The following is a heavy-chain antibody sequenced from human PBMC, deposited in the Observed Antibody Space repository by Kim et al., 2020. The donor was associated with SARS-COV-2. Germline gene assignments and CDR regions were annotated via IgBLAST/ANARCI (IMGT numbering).Heavy chain of an antibody. Sequence: GGSLRLSCAASGFTFSSYAMHWVRQAPGKGLEWVAIIWYDGSNKYYADSVKGRFTISRDNSKNTLYLQMDSLRVEDTAVYYCAKDPGEGSGLLDYWGQGTLVTVSS. J-gene: IGHJ4*02. V-gene: IGHV3-33*06. D-gene: IGHD3-10*01. CDR2: IWYDGSNK. CDR1: GFTFSSYA. CDR3: AKDPGEGSGLLDY.